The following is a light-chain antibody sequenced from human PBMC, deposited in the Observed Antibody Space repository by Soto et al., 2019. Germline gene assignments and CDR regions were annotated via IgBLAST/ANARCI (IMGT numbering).Light chain of an antibody. J-gene: IGLJ7*01. V-gene: IGLV2-11*01. CDR2: DVS. CDR3: CSYAGSYTWV. Sequence: QPVLTQPRSVSGSPGQSVTISCTGTSSDVGAYNYVSWYRHHPGKAPKLMIYDVSQRPSGVPDRFSGSKSANTASLTISGLQAEDEADYYCCSYAGSYTWVFGGGTQLTVL. CDR1: SSDVGAYNY.